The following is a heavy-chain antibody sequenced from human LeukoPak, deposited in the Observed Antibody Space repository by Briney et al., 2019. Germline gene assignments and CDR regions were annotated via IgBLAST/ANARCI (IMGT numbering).Heavy chain of an antibody. CDR1: GGSISSGDYY. CDR2: IYYSGST. D-gene: IGHD4-17*01. Sequence: PSETLSLTCTVSGGSISSGDYYWSWIRQPPGKGLEWIGYIYYSGSTYYNPSLKSRVTISVDTSKNQFSLKLSSVTAADTAVYCCARVLGDFSMDVWGQGTTVTVSS. V-gene: IGHV4-30-4*01. J-gene: IGHJ6*02. CDR3: ARVLGDFSMDV.